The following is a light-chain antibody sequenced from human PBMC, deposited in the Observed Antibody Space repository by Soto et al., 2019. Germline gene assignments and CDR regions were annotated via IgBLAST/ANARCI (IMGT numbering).Light chain of an antibody. J-gene: IGLJ1*01. V-gene: IGLV2-14*03. CDR1: SSDVGGYIS. CDR2: DVS. Sequence: QSVLTQPASVSGSPGQSITISCAGTSSDVGGYISVSWYQHHPGKAPKLLIYDVSDRPSGVSNRFSGSKSGNTASLTISGLQAEEEADYYCNSYTSSSTFVFGTGTKLTVL. CDR3: NSYTSSSTFV.